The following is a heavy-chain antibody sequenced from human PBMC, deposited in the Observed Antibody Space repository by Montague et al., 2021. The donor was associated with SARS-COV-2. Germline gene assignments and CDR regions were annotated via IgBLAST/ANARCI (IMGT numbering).Heavy chain of an antibody. CDR2: IRSEATGGTT. CDR1: GFNFRDYG. Sequence: SLRLSCATSGFNFRDYGMSWARRAPGKGLEWVGFIRSEATGGTTNYAASVRGRFTISRDDSKSILYLQMNSLEIEDTALYYCFIFCGGDCRNEAFDFRGQGTMVTVLS. D-gene: IGHD2-21*02. J-gene: IGHJ3*01. V-gene: IGHV3-49*04. CDR3: FIFCGGDCRNEAFDF.